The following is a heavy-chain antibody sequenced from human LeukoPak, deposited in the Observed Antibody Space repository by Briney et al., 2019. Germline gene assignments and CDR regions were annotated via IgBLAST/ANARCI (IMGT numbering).Heavy chain of an antibody. Sequence: GGSLGLSCAASGFTFSSYGMHWVRQAPGKGLEWVAVISYDGSNKYYADSVKGRFTISRDNSKNTLYLQMNSLRAEDTAVYYCAKALRYCSSTSCQTYYYYGMDVWGQGTTVTVSS. D-gene: IGHD2-2*01. J-gene: IGHJ6*02. CDR1: GFTFSSYG. CDR3: AKALRYCSSTSCQTYYYYGMDV. CDR2: ISYDGSNK. V-gene: IGHV3-30*18.